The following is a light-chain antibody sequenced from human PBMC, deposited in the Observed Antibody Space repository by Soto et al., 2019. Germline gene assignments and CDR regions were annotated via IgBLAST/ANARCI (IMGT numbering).Light chain of an antibody. V-gene: IGLV2-14*01. Sequence: QSALTQPASVSGSPEQSIAISCTGTSHDVGGYNYVSWYQQHPGKAPKLMIYDVSARPSGVSNRFSGSKSANTASLTISGLQAEDEADYFCSSYTSSSTVVFGGGTKLTV. CDR1: SHDVGGYNY. CDR3: SSYTSSSTVV. J-gene: IGLJ2*01. CDR2: DVS.